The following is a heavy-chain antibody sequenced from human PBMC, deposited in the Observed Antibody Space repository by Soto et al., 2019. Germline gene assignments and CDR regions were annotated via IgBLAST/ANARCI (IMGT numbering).Heavy chain of an antibody. J-gene: IGHJ4*02. Sequence: QVQLVESGGGVVQPGRSLRLSCAASGFTFSSYAMHWVRQAPGKGLEWVAVISYDGSNKYYADSVKGRFTISRDNSKNTLYLQMNSLRAEDTAVYYCARDRDYYDSSGLDYWGQGTLVTVSS. CDR2: ISYDGSNK. CDR1: GFTFSSYA. D-gene: IGHD3-22*01. CDR3: ARDRDYYDSSGLDY. V-gene: IGHV3-30-3*01.